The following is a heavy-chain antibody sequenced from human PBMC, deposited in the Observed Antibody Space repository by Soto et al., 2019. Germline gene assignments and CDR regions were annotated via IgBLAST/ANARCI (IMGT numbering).Heavy chain of an antibody. D-gene: IGHD3-3*01. CDR3: TTDPLKAIFVPLAFDP. J-gene: IGHJ5*02. CDR1: GFTFSSYA. V-gene: IGHV3-15*01. Sequence: GGSLRLSCAASGFTFSSYAMSWVRQAPGKGLEWVGRIKSKTDGGTTDYAAPVKGRFTISRDDSKNTLYLQMNSLKTEDTAVYYCTTDPLKAIFVPLAFDPWGQGTLVTVSS. CDR2: IKSKTDGGTT.